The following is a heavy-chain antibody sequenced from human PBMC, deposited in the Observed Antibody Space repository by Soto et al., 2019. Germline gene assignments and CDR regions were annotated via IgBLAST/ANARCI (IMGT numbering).Heavy chain of an antibody. Sequence: LSLTCAVYGGSFSGYYWSWIRQPPGKGLEWIGEINHSGSTNYNPSLKSRVTISVDTSKNQFSLKLSSVTAADTAVYYCARGRGAAAGTNFDYWGQGTLVTVSS. CDR3: ARGRGAAAGTNFDY. CDR2: INHSGST. V-gene: IGHV4-34*01. J-gene: IGHJ4*02. D-gene: IGHD6-13*01. CDR1: GGSFSGYY.